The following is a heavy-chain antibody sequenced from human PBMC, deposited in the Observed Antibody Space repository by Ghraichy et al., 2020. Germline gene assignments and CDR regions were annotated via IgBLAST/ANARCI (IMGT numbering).Heavy chain of an antibody. V-gene: IGHV3-15*04. CDR2: IDSKTDGGTT. Sequence: GGSLRLSCAASGFTFSNALMSWVRQAPGKGLEWVGRIDSKTDGGTTDYAAPVKGRFTISRDDSKNTLFLQMNGLKTEDTAVYHCTRAYSSIYYSSAEYFQHWGQGTLVTVSS. J-gene: IGHJ1*01. CDR3: TRAYSSIYYSSAEYFQH. D-gene: IGHD6-13*01. CDR1: GFTFSNAL.